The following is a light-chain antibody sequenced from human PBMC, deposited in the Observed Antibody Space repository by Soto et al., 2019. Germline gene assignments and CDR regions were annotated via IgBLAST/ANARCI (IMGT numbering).Light chain of an antibody. J-gene: IGLJ3*02. V-gene: IGLV2-14*01. CDR3: ISYTSSSTWV. CDR2: EVS. Sequence: QSALTQPASVSGSPGQSVTISCTGTSSDVGGYNYVSWYQQHPGKAPKLMIYEVSNRPSGVSNRFFGSKSGNTASLTVSGLEAEDEADYSCISYTSSSTWVFGGGTKLTVL. CDR1: SSDVGGYNY.